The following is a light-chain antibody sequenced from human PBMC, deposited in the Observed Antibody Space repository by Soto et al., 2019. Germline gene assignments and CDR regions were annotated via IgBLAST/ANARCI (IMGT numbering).Light chain of an antibody. CDR3: QQSYSTPRT. V-gene: IGKV1-39*01. CDR2: AAS. Sequence: DFQMTPSPSSLSASVGDRVTITCRASQSISNYLNWYQQKPGKAPKLLMYAASSLQSGVPSRFSGSGSGTDSTLTISSLQPEDVATYYCQQSYSTPRTFGQGTKVEIK. J-gene: IGKJ1*01. CDR1: QSISNY.